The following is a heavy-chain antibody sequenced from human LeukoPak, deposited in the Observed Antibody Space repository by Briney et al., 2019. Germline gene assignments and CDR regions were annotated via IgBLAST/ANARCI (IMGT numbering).Heavy chain of an antibody. V-gene: IGHV3-21*01. CDR2: ISSSSSYI. Sequence: PGGSLRLSCAASGFTFSSYSMNWVRQAPGKGLEWVSSISSSSSYIYYADSVKGRFTISRDNAKNSLYLQMDSLRAEDTAVYYCTRDPGYYGSGSYPNWFDPWGQGTLVTVSS. CDR1: GFTFSSYS. D-gene: IGHD3-10*01. CDR3: TRDPGYYGSGSYPNWFDP. J-gene: IGHJ5*02.